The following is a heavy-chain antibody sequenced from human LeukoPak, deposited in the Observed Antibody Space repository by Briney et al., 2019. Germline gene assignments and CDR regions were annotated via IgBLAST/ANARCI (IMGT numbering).Heavy chain of an antibody. CDR3: ARGVVRGGDY. V-gene: IGHV1-8*02. Sequence: GASVKVSCKASGYTFTGYYMHWVRQAPGQGLEWMGWMNPNSGNTGYAQKFQGRVTMTRNTSISTAYMELSSLRSEDTAVYYCARGVVRGGDYWGQGTLVTVSS. J-gene: IGHJ4*02. CDR1: GYTFTGYY. D-gene: IGHD3-10*01. CDR2: MNPNSGNT.